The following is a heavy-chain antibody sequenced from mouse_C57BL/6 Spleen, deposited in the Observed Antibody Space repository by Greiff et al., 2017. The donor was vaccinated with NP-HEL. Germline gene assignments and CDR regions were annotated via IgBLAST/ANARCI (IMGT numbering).Heavy chain of an antibody. V-gene: IGHV5-4*01. D-gene: IGHD1-1*01. CDR2: ISDGGSYT. CDR1: GFTFSSYA. CDR3: AREDGSSYNY. J-gene: IGHJ2*01. Sequence: VQLKESGGGLVKPGGSLKLSCAASGFTFSSYAMSWVRQTPEKRLEWVATISDGGSYTYYPDNVKGRFTISRDNAKNNLYLQMSHLKSEDTAMYYCAREDGSSYNYWGQGTTLTVSS.